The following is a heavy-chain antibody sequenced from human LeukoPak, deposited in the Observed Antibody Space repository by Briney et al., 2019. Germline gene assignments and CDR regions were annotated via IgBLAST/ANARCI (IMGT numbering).Heavy chain of an antibody. Sequence: GRSLRLSCAASGFTFDDYAMHWVRQAPGKGLEWVSGISWNSGSIGYADSVKGRFTISRDNAKNSLYLQMNSLRAEDTALYYCAKDRVTTWLYGMDVWGQGTTVTVSS. CDR1: GFTFDDYA. CDR3: AKDRVTTWLYGMDV. V-gene: IGHV3-9*01. CDR2: ISWNSGSI. D-gene: IGHD4-17*01. J-gene: IGHJ6*02.